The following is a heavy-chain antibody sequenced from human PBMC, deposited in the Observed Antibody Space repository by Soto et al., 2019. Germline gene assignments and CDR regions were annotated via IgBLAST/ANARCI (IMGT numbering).Heavy chain of an antibody. CDR2: ISAYNGNT. V-gene: IGHV1-18*01. CDR3: ARDWPRVAGDQAANWFDP. CDR1: GYTFTSYG. Sequence: GASVKVSCKASGYTFTSYGISWVRQAPGQGLEWMGWISAYNGNTNYAQKLQGRVTMTTDTSTSTAYMELRSLRSDDTAVYYCARDWPRVAGDQAANWFDPWGQETLVTVSS. D-gene: IGHD6-19*01. J-gene: IGHJ5*02.